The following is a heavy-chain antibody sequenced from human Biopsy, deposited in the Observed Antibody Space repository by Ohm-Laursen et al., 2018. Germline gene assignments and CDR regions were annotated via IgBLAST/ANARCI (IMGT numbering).Heavy chain of an antibody. J-gene: IGHJ4*02. CDR1: GFSFDNYA. CDR3: AKGGYCTTTSCYMDVDY. V-gene: IGHV3-23*01. CDR2: ISGSGGST. Sequence: SLRLSCAASGFSFDNYAMNWVRQAPGKGLEWVSTISGSGGSTCYADSVKGRFTISRDASKNTLYLLMNSLRAEDTAMYYCAKGGYCTTTSCYMDVDYWGQGTLVTVSS. D-gene: IGHD2-2*02.